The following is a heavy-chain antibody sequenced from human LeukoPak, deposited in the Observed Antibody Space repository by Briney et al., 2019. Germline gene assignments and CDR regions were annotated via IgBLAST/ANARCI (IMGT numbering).Heavy chain of an antibody. V-gene: IGHV1-2*02. CDR1: GYTFTGYY. Sequence: ASVKVSCKASGYTFTGYYMHWVRQAPAQGLEWMGWINPNSGGTNYAQKFQGRVTMTRDTSISTAYMELSRLRSADAAVYYCARDGGGAVAEIDYWGQGTLITVSS. J-gene: IGHJ4*02. CDR2: INPNSGGT. CDR3: ARDGGGAVAEIDY. D-gene: IGHD6-19*01.